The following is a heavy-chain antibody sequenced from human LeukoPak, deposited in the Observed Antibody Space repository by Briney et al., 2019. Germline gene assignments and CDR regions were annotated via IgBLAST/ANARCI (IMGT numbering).Heavy chain of an antibody. J-gene: IGHJ4*02. CDR1: GFTVSSNY. CDR3: AKSSGGLAARLDY. CDR2: ISGSGGST. V-gene: IGHV3-23*01. Sequence: GGSLRLSCAASGFTVSSNYMSWVRQAPGKGLEWVSAISGSGGSTYYADSVKGRFTISRDNSKNTLYLQMNSLRAEDTAVYYCAKSSGGLAARLDYWGQGTLVTVSS. D-gene: IGHD6-6*01.